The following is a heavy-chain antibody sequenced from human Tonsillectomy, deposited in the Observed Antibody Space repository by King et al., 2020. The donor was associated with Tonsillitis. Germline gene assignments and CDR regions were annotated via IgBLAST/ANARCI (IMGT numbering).Heavy chain of an antibody. V-gene: IGHV3-48*01. Sequence: VQLVESGGGFVQPGGSLRLSCAASGFTFSTYSMNWVRQAPGKGLEWVSYISSSTITIYYADSVQGRFTISRDNAKNSLYLQMNSLRAEDTAVYYCARDPRSSWYFNYFDYWGQGTLVTVSS. D-gene: IGHD6-13*01. J-gene: IGHJ4*02. CDR1: GFTFSTYS. CDR2: ISSSTITI. CDR3: ARDPRSSWYFNYFDY.